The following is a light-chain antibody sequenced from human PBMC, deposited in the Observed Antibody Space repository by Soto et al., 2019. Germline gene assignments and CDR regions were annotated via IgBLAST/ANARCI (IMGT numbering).Light chain of an antibody. Sequence: QSVLTQPASVSGSPGQSITISCTGTSSDVGGYNYVSWYQQHPGKAPKLMIYDVSNRTSGVSNRFSGSKSGNTASLTISGLPDEDEADYYCSSYTSSSTLLYVFGTGTKVTVL. V-gene: IGLV2-14*01. CDR2: DVS. CDR3: SSYTSSSTLLYV. J-gene: IGLJ1*01. CDR1: SSDVGGYNY.